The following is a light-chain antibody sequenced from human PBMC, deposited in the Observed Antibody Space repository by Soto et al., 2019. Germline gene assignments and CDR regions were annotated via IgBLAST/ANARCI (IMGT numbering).Light chain of an antibody. CDR3: QHYNSYSEA. CDR1: QNVNNF. V-gene: IGKV3-11*01. CDR2: DAS. J-gene: IGKJ1*01. Sequence: EVVLTQSPATLSLSPGARAPFSWRASQNVNNFLAWYQQQPGQAPRLLIYDASNRATGIPARFSGSGSGTEFTLTISSLQPDDFATYYCQHYNSYSEAFGQGTKVDIK.